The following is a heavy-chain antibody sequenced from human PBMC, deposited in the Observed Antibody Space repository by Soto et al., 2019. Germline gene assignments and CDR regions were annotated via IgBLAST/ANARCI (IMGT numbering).Heavy chain of an antibody. CDR3: ARGRFLPWLLWADYYHYGMDV. V-gene: IGHV6-1*01. Sequence: SQTLSRTCAISGDSVSSNSAAWNWIRQSPWRGLEWLESTYYRSKWYNDYAVSVKSRITINPDTSKNQFSLQLNSLTPEDTAVYYCARGRFLPWLLWADYYHYGMDVWRQGTTGTASS. CDR2: TYYRSKWYN. CDR1: GDSVSSNSAA. D-gene: IGHD3-3*01. J-gene: IGHJ6*02.